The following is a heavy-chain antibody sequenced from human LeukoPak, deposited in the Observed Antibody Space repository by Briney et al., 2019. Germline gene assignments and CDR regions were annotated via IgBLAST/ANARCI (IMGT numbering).Heavy chain of an antibody. J-gene: IGHJ3*02. V-gene: IGHV4-4*07. Sequence: PSETLSLTCTVSGGSISSYYWSWIRQPAGKGLEWIGRIYTSGSTNYNPSLKSRVTMSVDTSKNQCSLKLSSVTAADTAVYYCARDLEDIVATIADAFDIWGQGTMVTVSS. CDR1: GGSISSYY. CDR3: ARDLEDIVATIADAFDI. CDR2: IYTSGST. D-gene: IGHD5-12*01.